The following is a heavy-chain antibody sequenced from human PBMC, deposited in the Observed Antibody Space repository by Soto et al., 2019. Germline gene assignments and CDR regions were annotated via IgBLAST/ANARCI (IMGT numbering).Heavy chain of an antibody. V-gene: IGHV1-69*01. CDR2: IIPIFGTA. Sequence: QVQLVQSGAEVKKPGSSVKVSCKASGGTFSSYAISWVRQAPGQGLEWMGGIIPIFGTANYAQKFQGRVTITAADSTSTAAMALSSLRSEDTALYSCASQGGVHYYYYGMDVWGQGTKVTVSS. D-gene: IGHD3-16*01. CDR3: ASQGGVHYYYYGMDV. CDR1: GGTFSSYA. J-gene: IGHJ6*02.